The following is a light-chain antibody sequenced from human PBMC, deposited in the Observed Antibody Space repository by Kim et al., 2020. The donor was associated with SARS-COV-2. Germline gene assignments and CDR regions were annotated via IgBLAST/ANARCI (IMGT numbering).Light chain of an antibody. V-gene: IGLV3-1*01. CDR3: QAWDSSTANV. CDR1: KLGDKY. J-gene: IGLJ1*01. CDR2: QDS. Sequence: VSPGQTASITCSGDKLGDKYACWYQQKPGQSPGLVIYQDSKRPSGIPERFSGSNSGNTATLTISGTQAMDEADYYCQAWDSSTANVFGSGTRSPS.